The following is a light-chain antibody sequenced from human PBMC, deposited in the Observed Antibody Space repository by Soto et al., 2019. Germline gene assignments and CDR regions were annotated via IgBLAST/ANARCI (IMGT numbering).Light chain of an antibody. Sequence: EIVLTQSPGTLSLSPGERATLSCRASQSVSSSYLAWYQQKPGQAPRLLIYGASSRATGIPDRFSGSGSGTDFTLTISSLEPEDFAVYYCQQYRSSRPLTFGGGTKVEIK. CDR3: QQYRSSRPLT. V-gene: IGKV3-20*01. CDR1: QSVSSSY. J-gene: IGKJ4*01. CDR2: GAS.